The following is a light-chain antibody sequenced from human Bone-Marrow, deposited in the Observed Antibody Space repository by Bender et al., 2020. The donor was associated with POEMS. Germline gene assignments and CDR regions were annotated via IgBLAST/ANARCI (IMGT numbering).Light chain of an antibody. Sequence: QSALTQPASVSGSPGQSITISCTGTSSDIGGYDLVSWYQQHPGEAPKLMIYEVSKRPSGVADRFSGSKSGDTASLAITGLQPEDEADYYCRSYTTRKTVVFGGGTKLTVL. CDR1: SSDIGGYDL. J-gene: IGLJ2*01. V-gene: IGLV2-14*02. CDR3: RSYTTRKTVV. CDR2: EVS.